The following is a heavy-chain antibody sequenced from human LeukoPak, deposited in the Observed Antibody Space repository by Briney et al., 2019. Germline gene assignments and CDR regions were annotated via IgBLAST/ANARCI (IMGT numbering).Heavy chain of an antibody. J-gene: IGHJ4*02. V-gene: IGHV3-21*04. Sequence: GGSLRLSCAASEFTFSSYIMNWVRQAPGKGLEWVSSISSSGSDIHHADSVKGRFTISRDNAKTSLYLQMNSLRAEDTALYYCARPFSPYGSGPPGYWGQGTLVTVSS. CDR3: ARPFSPYGSGPPGY. D-gene: IGHD3-10*01. CDR1: EFTFSSYI. CDR2: ISSSGSDI.